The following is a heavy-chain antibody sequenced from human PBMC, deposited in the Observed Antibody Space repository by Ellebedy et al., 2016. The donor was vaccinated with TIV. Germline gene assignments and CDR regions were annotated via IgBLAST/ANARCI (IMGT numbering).Heavy chain of an antibody. D-gene: IGHD3-3*01. V-gene: IGHV3-74*01. CDR2: INSDGSST. Sequence: PGGSLRLSCAASGFTFSSYWMHWVRQAPGKGLVWVSRINSDGSSTTYADSVKGRFTIPRANAKNTLDLQMNSLRAEDTAVYYCARDKGIFGVVLTHTGVGAFDIWGQGTMVTVSS. J-gene: IGHJ3*02. CDR3: ARDKGIFGVVLTHTGVGAFDI. CDR1: GFTFSSYW.